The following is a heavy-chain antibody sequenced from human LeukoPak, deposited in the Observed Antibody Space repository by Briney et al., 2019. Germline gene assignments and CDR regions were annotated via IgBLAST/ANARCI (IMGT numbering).Heavy chain of an antibody. D-gene: IGHD5-12*01. V-gene: IGHV3-30-3*01. CDR2: ISYDGSNK. Sequence: GGSLRLSCAASGFTFSSYAMHWVRQAPGKGLEWVAVISYDGSNKYYADSVKGRFTISRDNSKHTLYLQMNSLRAEETAVYYCARDGTSGYAIYGMDVWGKGTTATVSS. J-gene: IGHJ6*04. CDR1: GFTFSSYA. CDR3: ARDGTSGYAIYGMDV.